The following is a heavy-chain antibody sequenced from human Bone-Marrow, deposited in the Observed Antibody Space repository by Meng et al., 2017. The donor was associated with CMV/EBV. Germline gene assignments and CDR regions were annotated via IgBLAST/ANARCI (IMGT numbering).Heavy chain of an antibody. Sequence: CAASGYTFSTYALPWVRQAPGKGLEWVSSISGSGAYPSYADSVKGRFTISRDNSNDTVFLQMNSLRAEDTAVYYCAKDMSRSSSSWYYWGQGTLVTVSS. V-gene: IGHV3-23*01. D-gene: IGHD6-13*01. CDR2: ISGSGAYP. J-gene: IGHJ4*02. CDR3: AKDMSRSSSSWYY. CDR1: GYTFSTYA.